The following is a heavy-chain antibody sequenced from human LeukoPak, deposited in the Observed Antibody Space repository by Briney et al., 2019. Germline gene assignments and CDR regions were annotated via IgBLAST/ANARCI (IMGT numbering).Heavy chain of an antibody. Sequence: PGGSLRLSCAASGFAFNNYAMPWVRQAPGKGLEWVSGISDSGGSTHYADSVKGRFTISRDNSKNTLYLQMNSLRAEDTAVYYCAKETEVVDIATVTFAYWGQGILVTVSS. V-gene: IGHV3-23*01. J-gene: IGHJ4*02. D-gene: IGHD5-18*01. CDR3: AKETEVVDIATVTFAY. CDR1: GFAFNNYA. CDR2: ISDSGGST.